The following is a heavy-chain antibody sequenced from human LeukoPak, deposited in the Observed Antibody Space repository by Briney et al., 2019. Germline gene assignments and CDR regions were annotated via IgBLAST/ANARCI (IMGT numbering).Heavy chain of an antibody. CDR1: GFTFSSDA. D-gene: IGHD6-19*01. J-gene: IGHJ4*02. CDR3: AKAGIAVPATPEY. V-gene: IGHV3-23*01. CDR2: ISSSGGTT. Sequence: SGGSLRLSCAASGFTFSSDAMNWVRQAPGKGLEWVSVISSSGGTTYYSDSVKGRFIISRDNSKNTLYLQMNSLRAEDTAVYYCAKAGIAVPATPEYCGQGSPVTVSS.